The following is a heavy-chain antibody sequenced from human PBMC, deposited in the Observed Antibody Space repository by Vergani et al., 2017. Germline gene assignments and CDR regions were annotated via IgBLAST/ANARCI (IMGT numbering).Heavy chain of an antibody. CDR2: ISGSGGST. CDR1: GFTFSSYA. CDR3: AKDGGSHGYYFDY. Sequence: EVQLLESGGGLVQPGGSLRLPCAASGFTFSSYAMSWVRQAPGKGLAWVSAISGSGGSTYYADSLKGRFTISRDNSKNTLYLQMNSLRAEDTAVYYCAKDGGSHGYYFDYWGQGTLVTVSS. J-gene: IGHJ4*02. D-gene: IGHD4-23*01. V-gene: IGHV3-23*01.